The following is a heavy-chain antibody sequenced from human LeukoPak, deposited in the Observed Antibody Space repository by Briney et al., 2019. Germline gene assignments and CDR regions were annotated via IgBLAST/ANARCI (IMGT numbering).Heavy chain of an antibody. Sequence: PSETLSLTCTVSGGSIRTYYWSWIRQPPGKGLEWVSYISSFSSTIYYADSVKGHFTISRDNAKNSLYLQMNSLRDEDTAVYYCARYSGYDYFDYWGQGTLVTVSS. CDR1: GGSIRTYY. D-gene: IGHD5-12*01. CDR3: ARYSGYDYFDY. J-gene: IGHJ4*02. CDR2: ISSFSSTI. V-gene: IGHV3-48*02.